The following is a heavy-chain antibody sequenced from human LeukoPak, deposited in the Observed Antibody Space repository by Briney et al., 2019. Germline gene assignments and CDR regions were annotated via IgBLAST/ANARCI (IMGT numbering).Heavy chain of an antibody. CDR3: AREVYYYDSSGYYETDY. Sequence: ASVKVSCKASGYTFTSYYMHWVRQAPGQGLEWMGIINPSGGSTSYAQKFQGRVTMTRDMSTSTVYMELSSLRSEDTAVYYCAREVYYYDSSGYYETDYWGQGTLVTVS. V-gene: IGHV1-46*01. J-gene: IGHJ4*02. CDR1: GYTFTSYY. CDR2: INPSGGST. D-gene: IGHD3-22*01.